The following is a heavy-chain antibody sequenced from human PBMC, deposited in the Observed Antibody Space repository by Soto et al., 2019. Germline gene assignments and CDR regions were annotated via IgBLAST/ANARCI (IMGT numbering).Heavy chain of an antibody. CDR1: GFTFSSYS. V-gene: IGHV3-48*02. J-gene: IGHJ3*02. D-gene: IGHD3-3*01. CDR2: ISSSSSTI. Sequence: GGSLRLSCAASGFTFSSYSMNWVRQAPGKGLEWVSYISSSSSTIYYADSVKGRFTISKDNAKNSLYLQMNSLRDEDTAVYYCARDDAIWSGYREDAFDIWGQGTMVTVSS. CDR3: ARDDAIWSGYREDAFDI.